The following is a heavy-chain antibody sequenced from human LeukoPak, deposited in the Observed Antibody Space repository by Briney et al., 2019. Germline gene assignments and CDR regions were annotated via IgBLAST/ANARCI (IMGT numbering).Heavy chain of an antibody. CDR3: AREYYYDSSGYSWFDP. V-gene: IGHV1-8*01. D-gene: IGHD3-22*01. Sequence: ASVKVSCKASGYTFTSYDINWVRQATGQGLEWMGWMNPNSGNTGYAQKFQGRVTMTRNTSISTAYMELSSLRSKDTAVYYCAREYYYDSSGYSWFDPWGQGTLVTVSS. J-gene: IGHJ5*02. CDR2: MNPNSGNT. CDR1: GYTFTSYD.